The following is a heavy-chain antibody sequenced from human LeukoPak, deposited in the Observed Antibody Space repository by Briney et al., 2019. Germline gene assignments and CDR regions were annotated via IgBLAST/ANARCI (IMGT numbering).Heavy chain of an antibody. Sequence: PGGSLRLSCAASGFTFSSYSMNRVRQAPGKGLEWVSSISSSSSYIYYADSAKGRFTISRDNAKNSLYLQMNSLRAEDTAVYYCARDLSHIVVVTAIFDYWGQGTLVTVSS. CDR1: GFTFSSYS. CDR3: ARDLSHIVVVTAIFDY. D-gene: IGHD2-21*02. CDR2: ISSSSSYI. J-gene: IGHJ4*02. V-gene: IGHV3-21*01.